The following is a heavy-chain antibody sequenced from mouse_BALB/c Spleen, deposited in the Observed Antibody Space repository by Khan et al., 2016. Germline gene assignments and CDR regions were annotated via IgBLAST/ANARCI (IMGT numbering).Heavy chain of an antibody. D-gene: IGHD2-3*01. CDR2: INPGSGGT. Sequence: QVQLQQSGAELVRPGTSVKVSCKASEYAFTNYLIEWVKQRPGQGLEWIGVINPGSGGTNYNEKFKGKATLTADKSSSTAYMQLSSLTSDDSAVYFGARYDGNYYAMDYWGQGTSVTVSS. CDR3: ARYDGNYYAMDY. J-gene: IGHJ4*01. V-gene: IGHV1-54*01. CDR1: EYAFTNYL.